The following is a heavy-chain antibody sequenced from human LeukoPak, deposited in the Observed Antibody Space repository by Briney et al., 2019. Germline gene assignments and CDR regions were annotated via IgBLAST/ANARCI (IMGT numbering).Heavy chain of an antibody. CDR3: AKDWHAHGDLSWFDP. Sequence: PGGSLRLSCAASGFTLSSYGMHWVRQAPGKGLEWVAFIRDDGGNKNYADSLKGRFTVSRDNSKNTLYLQMNSLRPEDTAQYYCAKDWHAHGDLSWFDPWGQGTLVTVSS. V-gene: IGHV3-30*02. D-gene: IGHD4-17*01. CDR2: IRDDGGNK. CDR1: GFTLSSYG. J-gene: IGHJ5*02.